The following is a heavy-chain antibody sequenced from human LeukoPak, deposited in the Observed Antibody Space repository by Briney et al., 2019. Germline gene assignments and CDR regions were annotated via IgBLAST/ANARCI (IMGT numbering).Heavy chain of an antibody. CDR1: GFTLSTYG. CDR3: AKDFYAFSGSGQNWFDP. D-gene: IGHD3-10*01. V-gene: IGHV3-30*18. Sequence: PGGSLRLSCVASGFTLSTYGMHWVRQAPGKGLEWVAIASYDGSTEHYADSVKGRFTISRDTSKNTLYLQMNSLRAEDTAVYYCAKDFYAFSGSGQNWFDPWGQGTLVTVSS. J-gene: IGHJ5*02. CDR2: ASYDGSTE.